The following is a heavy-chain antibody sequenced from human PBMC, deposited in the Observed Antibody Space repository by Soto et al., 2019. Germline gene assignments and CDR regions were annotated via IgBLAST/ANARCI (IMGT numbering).Heavy chain of an antibody. CDR1: GYSFTTYG. CDR2: ISGYNVNT. Sequence: QVQLVQPGGEVKKPGASVKVSCKNSGYSFTTYGISWVRQAPGQGLEWMGWISGYNVNTHYAQKFQGRVSMTTYTVTSPDYMELRSLSSDNTAVYYCVREFPAPYYNYGMDVWGQGTTVTVYS. CDR3: VREFPAPYYNYGMDV. J-gene: IGHJ6*02. V-gene: IGHV1-18*01.